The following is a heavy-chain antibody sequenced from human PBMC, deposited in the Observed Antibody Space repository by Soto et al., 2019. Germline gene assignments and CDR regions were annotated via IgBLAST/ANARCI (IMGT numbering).Heavy chain of an antibody. J-gene: IGHJ4*02. CDR1: GGSISSGDYY. D-gene: IGHD1-26*01. CDR3: ARGAHGELDY. V-gene: IGHV4-31*03. Sequence: SETLSLTCTVSGGSISSGDYYWSWIRQHPGKGLEWIGYIYYSGSTYYNPSLKSRVTISVDRSKNQFSLKLSSVTAADTAVYYCARGAHGELDYWGQGTLVTVSS. CDR2: IYYSGST.